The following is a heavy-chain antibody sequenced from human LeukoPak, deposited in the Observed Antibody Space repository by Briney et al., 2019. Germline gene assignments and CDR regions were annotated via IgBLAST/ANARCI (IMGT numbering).Heavy chain of an antibody. Sequence: KTSETLSLTCTVSGGSVSSGSYYWSWIRQPPGKGLEWIGYIYYSGSTNYNPSLKSRVTISVDTSKNQFSLKLSSVTAADTAVYYCARSLPNSSSDYRGQGTLVTVSS. CDR3: ARSLPNSSSDY. J-gene: IGHJ4*02. CDR1: GGSVSSGSYY. V-gene: IGHV4-61*01. D-gene: IGHD6-6*01. CDR2: IYYSGST.